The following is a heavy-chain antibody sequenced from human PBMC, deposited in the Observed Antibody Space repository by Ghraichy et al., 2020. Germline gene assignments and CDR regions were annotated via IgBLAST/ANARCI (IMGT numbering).Heavy chain of an antibody. CDR2: IYWDDDK. V-gene: IGHV2-5*02. CDR1: GISLSTHGVG. CDR3: VHRRGSYYSGRGVEWVDP. J-gene: IGHJ5*02. Sequence: SGPTLVKPTQTLTLTCTFSGISLSTHGVGVGWIRQPPEKALECLAVIYWDDDKRFRQSLKNRLSITKDTSKNQVVLTMTNMDPEDKATYYGVHRRGSYYSGRGVEWVDPWGQGTLVTVSS. D-gene: IGHD2-21*01.